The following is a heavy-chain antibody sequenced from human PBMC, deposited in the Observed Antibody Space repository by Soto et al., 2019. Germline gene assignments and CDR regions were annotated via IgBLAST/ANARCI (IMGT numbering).Heavy chain of an antibody. Sequence: GGSLRLSCAASGFTFSSYAMSWVRQAPGKGLEWVSAISGSGGSTYYADSVKGRFTISRDNSKNTLYLQMNSLRAEDTAVYYCAIGYYYDSSGYATFDYWGQGTLVTVSS. CDR1: GFTFSSYA. J-gene: IGHJ4*02. CDR2: ISGSGGST. D-gene: IGHD3-22*01. V-gene: IGHV3-23*01. CDR3: AIGYYYDSSGYATFDY.